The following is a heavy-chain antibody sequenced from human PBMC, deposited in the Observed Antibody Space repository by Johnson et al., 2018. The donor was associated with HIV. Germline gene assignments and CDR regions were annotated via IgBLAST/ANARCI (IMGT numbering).Heavy chain of an antibody. CDR3: AREVRRWLQVDAFDI. Sequence: MLLVESGGGVVQPGRSLRLSCAASGFTFSSYAMHWVRQAPGKGLEWVANIKQDGSEKYYVDSVKGRFTISRDNAEHSLYLQMNSLRVEDTAVYYCAREVRRWLQVDAFDIWGQGTMVTVSS. CDR1: GFTFSSYA. CDR2: IKQDGSEK. D-gene: IGHD5-24*01. J-gene: IGHJ3*02. V-gene: IGHV3-7*01.